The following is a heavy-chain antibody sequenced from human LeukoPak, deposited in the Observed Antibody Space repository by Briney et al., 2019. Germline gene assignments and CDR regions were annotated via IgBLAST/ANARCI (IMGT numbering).Heavy chain of an antibody. CDR2: IYYSGST. V-gene: IGHV4-59*01. CDR1: GGSISSYY. D-gene: IGHD1-7*01. Sequence: PSETLSLTCTVSGGSISSYYWSWIRQPPGKGLEWIGYIYYSGSTSYNPSLKSRVTISIDTSKNQFSLKLSSVTAADTAVYYCARVKENYALTHLGYWGQGTLVTVSS. J-gene: IGHJ4*02. CDR3: ARVKENYALTHLGY.